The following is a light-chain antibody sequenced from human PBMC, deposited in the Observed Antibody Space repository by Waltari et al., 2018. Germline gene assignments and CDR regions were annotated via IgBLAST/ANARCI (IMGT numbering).Light chain of an antibody. CDR1: QSVLHSSNNKNY. CDR2: GGS. CDR3: QQYYNAPLT. Sequence: DIVMTQSPDSLALSLGERATINCKSSQSVLHSSNNKNYLAWYQQKPGQPPNLLIYGGSTRESGVPDRFSGSGSGTDFTLTISSLQAEDVAVYYCQQYYNAPLTFGGGTKVEIK. V-gene: IGKV4-1*01. J-gene: IGKJ4*01.